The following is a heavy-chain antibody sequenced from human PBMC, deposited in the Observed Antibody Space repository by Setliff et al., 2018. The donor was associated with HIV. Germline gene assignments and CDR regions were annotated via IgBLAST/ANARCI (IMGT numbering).Heavy chain of an antibody. D-gene: IGHD6-13*01. Sequence: SETLSLTCAVYGGSFSGYHWSWIRQPPGKGLEWIGYIYHSGTTSYNPSLKGRVTISVDTSKDQFSLKLSSVTAADTAVYYCARALSAAGLAWFDPWGQGTLVTVSS. V-gene: IGHV4-59*01. CDR2: IYHSGTT. CDR3: ARALSAAGLAWFDP. CDR1: GGSFSGYH. J-gene: IGHJ5*02.